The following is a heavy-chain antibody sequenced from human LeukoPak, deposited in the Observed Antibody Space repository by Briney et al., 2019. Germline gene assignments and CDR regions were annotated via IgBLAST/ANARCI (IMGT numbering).Heavy chain of an antibody. CDR2: ISSSGSTI. CDR1: GFTFSSYE. Sequence: GGSLRLSCAASGFTFSSYEMNWVRQAPGKGLEWVSYISSSGSTIYYAPSVKGRFTISRDNANKSLFLQMNSLRGEDTALYYCVRDRPEDYTASVTYPDYWGQGTLVTVSS. J-gene: IGHJ4*02. V-gene: IGHV3-48*03. CDR3: VRDRPEDYTASVTYPDY. D-gene: IGHD4-17*01.